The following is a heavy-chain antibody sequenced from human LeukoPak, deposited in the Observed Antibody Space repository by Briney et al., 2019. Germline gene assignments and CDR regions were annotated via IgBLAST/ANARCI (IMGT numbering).Heavy chain of an antibody. Sequence: GTSLRLSRAASEFTFSHYAMHWVRQAPGKGLEWVAVISYDGSNKYYADSVKGRFTISRDNSKNTLYLRTNSLRTDDTAVYYCARGLVSESQRGYFDYWGHGALVTVSS. CDR1: EFTFSHYA. V-gene: IGHV3-30-3*01. CDR2: ISYDGSNK. J-gene: IGHJ4*01. CDR3: ARGLVSESQRGYFDY. D-gene: IGHD1-26*01.